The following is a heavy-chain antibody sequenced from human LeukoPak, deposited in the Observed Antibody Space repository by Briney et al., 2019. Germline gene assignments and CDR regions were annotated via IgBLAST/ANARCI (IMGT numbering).Heavy chain of an antibody. CDR2: IYYSGST. CDR3: ARHVFVRYCSGGSCYFDF. V-gene: IGHV4-39*01. Sequence: PSETLSLTCTVSDDSISSSSFYWGGIRQPPGEGLEWIGSIYYSGSTYYNPSLKSRVTISVDTSKNQFSLRLSSVTAADTAMYYCARHVFVRYCSGGSCYFDFWGQGALVTVSS. D-gene: IGHD2-15*01. J-gene: IGHJ4*02. CDR1: DDSISSSSFY.